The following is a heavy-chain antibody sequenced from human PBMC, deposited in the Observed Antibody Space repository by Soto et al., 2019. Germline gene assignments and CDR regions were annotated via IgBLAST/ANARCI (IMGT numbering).Heavy chain of an antibody. V-gene: IGHV3-23*01. CDR1: GFTFSSYA. Sequence: GGSLRLSCAASGFTFSSYAMSWVRQAPGKGLEWVSAISGSGGSTYYADSVKGRFTISRDNSKNTLYLQMNSLRAEDTAVYYCAKEIRSGKEMATNSQYFDYWGQGTLVTVSS. CDR2: ISGSGGST. J-gene: IGHJ4*02. CDR3: AKEIRSGKEMATNSQYFDY. D-gene: IGHD3-10*01.